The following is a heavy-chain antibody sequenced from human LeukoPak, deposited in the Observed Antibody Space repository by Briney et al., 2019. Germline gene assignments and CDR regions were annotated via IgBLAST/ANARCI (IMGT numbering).Heavy chain of an antibody. CDR3: ARGIAAGGYYWYFDL. CDR1: GGSVNNGRYY. CDR2: VYYSGDS. Sequence: SETLSLTCAVSGGSVNNGRYYWSWIRQPPGKGLEWIGYVYYSGDSDYDPSLKSRVNISVDTSKDIFSLKMNFVTAAYTAMYFCARGIAAGGYYWYFDLWGRGTLVSVSS. J-gene: IGHJ2*01. D-gene: IGHD6-13*01. V-gene: IGHV4-61*03.